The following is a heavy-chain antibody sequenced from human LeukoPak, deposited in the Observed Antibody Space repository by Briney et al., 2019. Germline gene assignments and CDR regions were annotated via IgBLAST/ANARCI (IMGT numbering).Heavy chain of an antibody. CDR3: ARAYCSGGSCHTTSDY. CDR1: GYIFSSYS. D-gene: IGHD2-15*01. CDR2: ISSASSTI. J-gene: IGHJ4*02. Sequence: GGSLRLSCAASGYIFSSYSMNWVRQAPGKGLGWVSYISSASSTIYYADSVKGRFTISRDNAKNSLYLQMNSLRAEDTAVYYCARAYCSGGSCHTTSDYWGQGTLVTVSS. V-gene: IGHV3-48*04.